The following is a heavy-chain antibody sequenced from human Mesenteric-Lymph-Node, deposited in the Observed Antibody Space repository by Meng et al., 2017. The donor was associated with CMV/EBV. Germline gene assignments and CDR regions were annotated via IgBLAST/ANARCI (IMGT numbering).Heavy chain of an antibody. CDR3: ARVQSDFWTSFRV. CDR2: ISSSSTYI. Sequence: GESLKISCAASGFTFSSYAMNWVRQAPGKGLEWVSSISSSSTYIYYTDSVKGRFTISRDDATNSLYLEMNSLRAEDTAVYYCARVQSDFWTSFRVWGQGTTVTVSS. J-gene: IGHJ6*02. CDR1: GFTFSSYA. D-gene: IGHD3/OR15-3a*01. V-gene: IGHV3-21*01.